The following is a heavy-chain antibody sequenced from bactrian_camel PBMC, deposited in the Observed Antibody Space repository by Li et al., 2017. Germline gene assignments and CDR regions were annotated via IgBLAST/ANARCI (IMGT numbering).Heavy chain of an antibody. Sequence: HVQLVESGGGSVQAGGSLRLACAASGFTVSSTRVGWFRQAPGKEREGVASISGDGRTTYGDSVKGRFTISRDNAENMLYLQMDNLETDDTAVYYCAADWKNIRPAGGPRYGGGECKYFGMDYWGKGTQVTVS. CDR1: GFTVSSTR. J-gene: IGHJ7*01. V-gene: IGHV3S53*01. D-gene: IGHD2*01. CDR2: ISGDGRT.